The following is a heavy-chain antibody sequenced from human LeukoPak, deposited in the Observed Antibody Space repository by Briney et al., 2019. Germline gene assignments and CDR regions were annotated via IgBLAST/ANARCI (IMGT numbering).Heavy chain of an antibody. D-gene: IGHD6-13*01. J-gene: IGHJ3*02. CDR3: AKDHLTHYSSSWSDVFDI. V-gene: IGHV3-30*02. Sequence: PGGSLRLSCAASGFTFSSYGMHWVRQAPGKGLEWVAFIRYDGSNKYYADSVKGRFTISRDNSKNTLYLQMNSLRAGDTAVYYCAKDHLTHYSSSWSDVFDIWGQGTMVTVSS. CDR1: GFTFSSYG. CDR2: IRYDGSNK.